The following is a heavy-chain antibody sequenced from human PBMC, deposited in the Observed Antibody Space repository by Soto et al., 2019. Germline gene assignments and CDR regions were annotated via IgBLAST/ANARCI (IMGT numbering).Heavy chain of an antibody. Sequence: PGGSLRLSCAASGFTFSTYSMNWVRQAPGKGLEWVAAIRNNRTNKNYRDSVKGRFTISRDNSKKTLYLQMNSLRPEDTALYYCAKDEYYYSRSGYYIFDSWGQGTLVTVSS. CDR1: GFTFSTYS. CDR3: AKDEYYYSRSGYYIFDS. D-gene: IGHD3-22*01. J-gene: IGHJ4*02. CDR2: IRNNRTNK. V-gene: IGHV3-30*18.